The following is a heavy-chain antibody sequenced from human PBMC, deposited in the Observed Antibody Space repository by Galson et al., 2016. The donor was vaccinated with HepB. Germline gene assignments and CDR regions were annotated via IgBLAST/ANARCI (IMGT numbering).Heavy chain of an antibody. CDR2: INHSGIS. CDR1: DGSFSGYS. Sequence: SETLSLTCVVSDGSFSGYSWTWVRQSPGKGLEWIGEINHSGISNYNPSLKSRVTISVDTSKNQLNLKLTSVTAADTAVYYCAVGGNIKYYYYGLDVWGQGTMVTVSS. J-gene: IGHJ6*02. CDR3: AVGGNIKYYYYGLDV. V-gene: IGHV4-34*01. D-gene: IGHD4-23*01.